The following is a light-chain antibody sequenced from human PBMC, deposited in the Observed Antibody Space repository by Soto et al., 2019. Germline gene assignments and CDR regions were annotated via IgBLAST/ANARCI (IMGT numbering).Light chain of an antibody. CDR3: SSYTTSSSLVV. CDR1: YSDIGAYNY. V-gene: IGLV2-14*01. CDR2: EVS. Sequence: QSALTQPPSASGSPGQSVTIPCTGTYSDIGAYNYVSWYQQHPGKAPKLMIYEVSNRPSGVSNRFSGSKSGNTASLTISGLQAEDEADYYCSSYTTSSSLVVFGGGTKVTVL. J-gene: IGLJ2*01.